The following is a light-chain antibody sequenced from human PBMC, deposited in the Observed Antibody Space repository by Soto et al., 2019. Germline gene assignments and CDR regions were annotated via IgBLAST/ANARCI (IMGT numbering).Light chain of an antibody. V-gene: IGKV3-20*01. CDR2: GAS. CDR1: QSLSGSD. J-gene: IGKJ1*01. Sequence: EIVLTQSPGTLSLSPGERVTLSCRASQSLSGSDLAWYQQKPGQAPRLLIHGASTRVTGVPDRFSGSGSGTDFTLTISRLEPEDFAVYYCQQYGRSPRTFGQGTKVEIK. CDR3: QQYGRSPRT.